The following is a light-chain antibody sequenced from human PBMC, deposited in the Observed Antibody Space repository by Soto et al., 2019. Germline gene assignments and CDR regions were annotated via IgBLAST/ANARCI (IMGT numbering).Light chain of an antibody. CDR2: AAS. CDR1: QGISNY. V-gene: IGKV1-9*01. CDR3: QQLNSYPP. Sequence: DVQLTQSPSFLSASVGDRVTITCRASQGISNYLAWYQQRPGKAPKLLIYAASTLQNGVPSRFSGSGSGTEFTLTISSLQPEDFATYYCQQLNSYPPFGQGTRLEIK. J-gene: IGKJ5*01.